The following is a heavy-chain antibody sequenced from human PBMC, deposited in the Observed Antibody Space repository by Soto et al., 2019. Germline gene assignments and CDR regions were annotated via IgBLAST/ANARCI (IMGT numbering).Heavy chain of an antibody. CDR2: IIPVFGKA. Sequence: GASVKVSCKASGGTFSRYAINWLQQAPGQGLEWMGGIIPVFGKANYAQKFQGRVTITADESTTTGYMELRSLTSEDTAVYYCARDGTLYDSSAYYYVYWGQGTLVTVSS. CDR1: GGTFSRYA. CDR3: ARDGTLYDSSAYYYVY. V-gene: IGHV1-69*13. J-gene: IGHJ4*02. D-gene: IGHD3-22*01.